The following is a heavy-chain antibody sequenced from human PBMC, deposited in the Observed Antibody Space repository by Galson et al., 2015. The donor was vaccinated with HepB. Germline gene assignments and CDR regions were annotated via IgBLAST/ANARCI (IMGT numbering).Heavy chain of an antibody. CDR3: ARVGGSGSYRAFDI. J-gene: IGHJ3*02. CDR1: GFTFSSYW. CDR2: INSDGSST. Sequence: SLRLSCAASGFTFSSYWMHWVRQAPGKGLVWVSRINSDGSSTSYADSVKGRFTISRDNAKNTLYLQMNSLRAEDTAVYYCARVGGSGSYRAFDIWGQGTMVTVSS. V-gene: IGHV3-74*01. D-gene: IGHD3-10*01.